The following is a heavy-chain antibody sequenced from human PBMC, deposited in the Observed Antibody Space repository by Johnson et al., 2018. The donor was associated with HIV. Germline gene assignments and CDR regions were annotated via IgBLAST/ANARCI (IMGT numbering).Heavy chain of an antibody. D-gene: IGHD1-26*01. CDR3: ARDLSEGELGHAFDI. Sequence: VQLVESGGGVVQPGGSLRLSCAASAFTFSSYAIHWIRQAPGKGLEWVSYISSSGSTIYYADSVKGRFTISRDNAKNSLYLQMNSLRAEDTAVYYCARDLSEGELGHAFDIWGQGTMVTVSS. V-gene: IGHV3-48*04. CDR2: ISSSGSTI. CDR1: AFTFSSYA. J-gene: IGHJ3*02.